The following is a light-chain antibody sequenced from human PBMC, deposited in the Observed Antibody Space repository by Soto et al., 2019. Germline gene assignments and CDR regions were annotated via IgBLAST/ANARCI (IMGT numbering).Light chain of an antibody. CDR2: DST. CDR3: GSWDDTLRAGV. J-gene: IGLJ3*02. V-gene: IGLV1-51*01. Sequence: QSVLTQPPSVSAAPGQRVTISCSGSRSNVYINYVSWYQQLPGSAPKLLIYDSTQRPSGIPDRFSGSKSGSLATLAITDLQTGDAADYYCGSWDDTLRAGVFGGGTKLTVL. CDR1: RSNVYINY.